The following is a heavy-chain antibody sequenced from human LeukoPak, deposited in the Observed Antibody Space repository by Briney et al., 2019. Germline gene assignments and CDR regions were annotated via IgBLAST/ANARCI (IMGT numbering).Heavy chain of an antibody. CDR2: ITWDGGST. V-gene: IGHV3-43D*04. Sequence: GGSLRLSCAASGFTFDDYAMHWVRQAPGKGLEWVSLITWDGGSTYYADSVKGRFTISRDKSKNTLYLQMNSLRAEDTAVYYCAKGDTTWELPHDYWGQGTLVTVSS. D-gene: IGHD1-26*01. J-gene: IGHJ4*02. CDR1: GFTFDDYA. CDR3: AKGDTTWELPHDY.